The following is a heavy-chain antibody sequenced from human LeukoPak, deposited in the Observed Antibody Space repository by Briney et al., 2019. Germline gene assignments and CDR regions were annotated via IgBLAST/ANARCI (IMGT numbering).Heavy chain of an antibody. CDR2: IYYSGST. CDR3: AGHGPYVEMATLDP. J-gene: IGHJ5*02. V-gene: IGHV4-59*08. CDR1: GGSISSDY. Sequence: SETLSLTCTVSGGSISSDYWSWIRQPPGKGLEWIGYIYYSGSTNYNPSLKSRVTISVDTSKNQFSLKLSSATAADTAVYYCAGHGPYVEMATLDPWGQGTLVTVSS. D-gene: IGHD5-24*01.